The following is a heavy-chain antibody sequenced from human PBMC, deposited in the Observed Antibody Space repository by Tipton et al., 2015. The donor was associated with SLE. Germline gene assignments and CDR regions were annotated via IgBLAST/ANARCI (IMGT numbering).Heavy chain of an antibody. Sequence: SLRLSCAASGFTFSSYGMHWVRQAPGKGLEWVSAISGSGGSTYYADSVKGRFTISRDNSKNTLYLQMNSLRAEDTAVYYCAKELTKYGGNSGIFDYWGQGTLVTVSS. J-gene: IGHJ4*02. CDR2: ISGSGGST. V-gene: IGHV3-23*01. CDR3: AKELTKYGGNSGIFDY. CDR1: GFTFSSYG. D-gene: IGHD4-23*01.